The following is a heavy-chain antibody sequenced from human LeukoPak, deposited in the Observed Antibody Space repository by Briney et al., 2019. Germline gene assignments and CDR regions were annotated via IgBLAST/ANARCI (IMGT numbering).Heavy chain of an antibody. J-gene: IGHJ4*02. V-gene: IGHV4-59*08. D-gene: IGHD3-10*01. CDR3: ARSYYYGSGSLSYDY. CDR2: IYYSGST. Sequence: PSETLSLTCTVSGGSISSYYWSWIRQPPGKGLEWIGYIYYSGSTNYNPSLKSRVTISVDTSKNQFSLKLSSVTAADTAVYYCARSYYYGSGSLSYDYWGQGTLVTVSS. CDR1: GGSISSYY.